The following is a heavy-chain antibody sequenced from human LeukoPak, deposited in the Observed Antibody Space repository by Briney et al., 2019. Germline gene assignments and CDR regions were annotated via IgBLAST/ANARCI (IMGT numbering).Heavy chain of an antibody. V-gene: IGHV4-59*01. D-gene: IGHD2-21*02. CDR2: IYYSGST. J-gene: IGHJ4*02. CDR1: GGSISSYY. Sequence: SETLSLTCTVSGGSISSYYWSWIRQPPGKGLEWIGYIYYSGSTNYNPSLKSRVTISVDTSKNQFSLKLSSVTAADTAVHYCARAVRGVVTAKSESYYFDYWGQGTLVTVSS. CDR3: ARAVRGVVTAKSESYYFDY.